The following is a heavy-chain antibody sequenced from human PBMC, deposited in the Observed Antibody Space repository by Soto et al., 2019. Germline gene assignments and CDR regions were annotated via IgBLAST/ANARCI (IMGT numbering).Heavy chain of an antibody. V-gene: IGHV4-59*11. CDR1: GDSISSHY. D-gene: IGHD6-19*01. Sequence: QVQLHESGPGLVKPSETLSLTCTVSGDSISSHYWSWIRQPPGKGLEWIGHIYHSGGTRYNPSLRSRVTISVDKSKNQFSLKLRSVTAADTAVYYCAKNVAVAGCCLDPWGQGILVTVSS. J-gene: IGHJ5*02. CDR2: IYHSGGT. CDR3: AKNVAVAGCCLDP.